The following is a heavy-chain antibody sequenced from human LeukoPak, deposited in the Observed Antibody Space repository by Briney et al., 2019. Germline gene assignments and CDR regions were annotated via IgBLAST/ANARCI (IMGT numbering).Heavy chain of an antibody. D-gene: IGHD3-3*01. Sequence: PSETLSLTCNVSGYSISSGYYWGWIRQPPGKGLEWIGSMYNSGSTYYNPSLKSRVTISVDTSKNQFSLKLNYVTAADTAVYYCARQRMEWLKDRGWIDPWGQGTLVTVSS. CDR1: GYSISSGYY. J-gene: IGHJ5*02. CDR2: MYNSGST. V-gene: IGHV4-38-2*02. CDR3: ARQRMEWLKDRGWIDP.